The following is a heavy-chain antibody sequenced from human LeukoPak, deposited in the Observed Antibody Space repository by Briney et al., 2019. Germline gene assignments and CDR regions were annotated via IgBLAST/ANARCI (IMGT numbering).Heavy chain of an antibody. D-gene: IGHD3-10*01. CDR3: VRGDDIGKHPTRAYYFDI. Sequence: PGGPLRLSCAASRFTFTRHAMSWVRQAPGKGLEWVSTTGLESVHTLCADSVQGRFTVSRDNSRNTLDLQMDNLTVDDTAIYYCVRGDDIGKHPTRAYYFDIWGQGTLVSVSS. J-gene: IGHJ4*02. CDR2: TGLESVHT. V-gene: IGHV3-23*01. CDR1: RFTFTRHA.